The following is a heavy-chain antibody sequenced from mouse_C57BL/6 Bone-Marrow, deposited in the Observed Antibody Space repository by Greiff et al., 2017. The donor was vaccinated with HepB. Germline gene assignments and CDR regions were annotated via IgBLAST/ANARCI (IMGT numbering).Heavy chain of an antibody. D-gene: IGHD1-1*01. V-gene: IGHV2-2*01. J-gene: IGHJ2*01. CDR1: GFSLTSYG. CDR3: ARFITTVVGYYFDY. Sequence: QVQLKESGPGLVQPSQSLSITCTVSGFSLTSYGVHWVRQSPGKGLEWLGVIWSGGSTDYNAAFISRLSISKDNSKSQVFFKMNSLQADDTAIYYCARFITTVVGYYFDYWGQGTTLTVSS. CDR2: IWSGGST.